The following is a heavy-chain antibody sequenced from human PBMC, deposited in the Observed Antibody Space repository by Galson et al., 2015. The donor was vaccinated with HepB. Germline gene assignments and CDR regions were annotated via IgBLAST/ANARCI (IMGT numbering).Heavy chain of an antibody. Sequence: SLRLSCAASRFTFSNYGMHWVRQAPGKGLEWVAGIWYDGSKKYYVDPVKGRFTISRDNSKNTLYLQMNSLRAEDTALYFCARSVYQLPPPARFAMDVWGQGTTVTVSS. CDR3: ARSVYQLPPPARFAMDV. D-gene: IGHD2-2*01. CDR1: RFTFSNYG. CDR2: IWYDGSKK. J-gene: IGHJ6*02. V-gene: IGHV3-33*01.